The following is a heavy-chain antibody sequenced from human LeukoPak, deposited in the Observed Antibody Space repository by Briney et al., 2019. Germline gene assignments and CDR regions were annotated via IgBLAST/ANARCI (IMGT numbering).Heavy chain of an antibody. V-gene: IGHV3-48*02. Sequence: QPGGSLRLSCAASGFTFSTYSMNWVRQAPGEGLEWVSYISTSTNTTSYADSVKGRFTISRDNAKNSLYLQMNSLRDEGTAVYYCARDRVLGGLYGMDVWGQGTTVTVSS. CDR3: ARDRVLGGLYGMDV. J-gene: IGHJ6*02. CDR2: ISTSTNTT. D-gene: IGHD2-8*02. CDR1: GFTFSTYS.